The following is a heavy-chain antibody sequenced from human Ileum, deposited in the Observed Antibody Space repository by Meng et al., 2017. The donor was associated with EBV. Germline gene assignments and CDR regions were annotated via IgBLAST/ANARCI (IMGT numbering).Heavy chain of an antibody. J-gene: IGHJ4*02. V-gene: IGHV3-15*01. Sequence: GHLVGAWGCLVKNGGSLRLSCAGSGVSMRNGCVGGVRQAPGKGPEWVGRIKSNSDDGTTVYATPVKGRFTISRDDSKNTLYLQMNSLKSEDTAIYYCTTEIDHSGSGSFDFWGQGTLVTVSS. D-gene: IGHD3-10*01. CDR1: GVSMRNGC. CDR3: TTEIDHSGSGSFDF. CDR2: IKSNSDDGTT.